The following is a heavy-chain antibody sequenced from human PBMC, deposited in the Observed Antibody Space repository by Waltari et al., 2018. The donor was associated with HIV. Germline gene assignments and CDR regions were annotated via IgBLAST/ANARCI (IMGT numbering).Heavy chain of an antibody. J-gene: IGHJ4*02. Sequence: EVQLVESGGGLVQPGGYLRLSSAASGFALRSYVMSWVRQAPGKGLEWVSTISGSDGNTYYPDSVQGRFTISRDNSKNTLFLQLNSLRAEDTAVYYCAILIAAAGDFDYWGQGTLVTVSS. V-gene: IGHV3-23*04. CDR1: GFALRSYV. CDR3: AILIAAAGDFDY. D-gene: IGHD6-13*01. CDR2: ISGSDGNT.